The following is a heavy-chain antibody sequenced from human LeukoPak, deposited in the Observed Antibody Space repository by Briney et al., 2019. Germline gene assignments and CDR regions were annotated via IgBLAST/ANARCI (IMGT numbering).Heavy chain of an antibody. CDR2: IHFSGTI. CDR1: GASISGTSHY. D-gene: IGHD5-18*01. Sequence: PSETLSLTCTVSGASISGTSHYCTWTRHRPGEGLEWLGFIHFSGTIYCNPSLSSRLIISSDTSKNQMSLKLTSVTAADTAVYYCAAGDDTAKGGNYWGQGARVTVSS. V-gene: IGHV4-31*03. CDR3: AAGDDTAKGGNY. J-gene: IGHJ4*02.